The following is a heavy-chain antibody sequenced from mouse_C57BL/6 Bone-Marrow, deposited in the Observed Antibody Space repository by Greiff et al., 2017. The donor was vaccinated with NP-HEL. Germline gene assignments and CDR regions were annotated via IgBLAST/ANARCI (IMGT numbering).Heavy chain of an antibody. D-gene: IGHD2-3*01. Sequence: EVKLVESGGGLVQPKGSLKLSCAASGFTFNTYAMHWVRQAPGKGLEWVARIRSKSSNYATYYADSVKDRFTISRDDSQSLLYLQMNNLKTEDTAMYYCVRDDGYPYYYAMDYWGQGTSVTVSS. CDR2: IRSKSSNYAT. V-gene: IGHV10-3*01. CDR1: GFTFNTYA. CDR3: VRDDGYPYYYAMDY. J-gene: IGHJ4*01.